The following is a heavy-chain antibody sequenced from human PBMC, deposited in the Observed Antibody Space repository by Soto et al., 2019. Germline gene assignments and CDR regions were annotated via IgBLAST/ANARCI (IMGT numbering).Heavy chain of an antibody. V-gene: IGHV4-30-4*01. J-gene: IGHJ5*02. CDR3: DGSLGELSLFWFDP. CDR1: GGSISSGDYY. CDR2: IYYSGST. D-gene: IGHD3-16*02. Sequence: SETLSLTCTVSGGSISSGDYYWSWIRQPPGKGLEWIGYIYYSGSTYYNPSLKSRVTISVDTSKNQFSLKLSSVTAADTAVYYCDGSLGELSLFWFDPWGQGTLVTAPQ.